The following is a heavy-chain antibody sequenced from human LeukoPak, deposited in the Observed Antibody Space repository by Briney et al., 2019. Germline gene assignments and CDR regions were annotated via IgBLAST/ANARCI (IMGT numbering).Heavy chain of an antibody. J-gene: IGHJ4*02. CDR1: GYTCTGYY. D-gene: IGHD4-11*01. CDR2: INPNSGGT. CDR3: ARDRGDYSKSG. Sequence: APVKVSCKASGYTCTGYYMHWVRQAPGQGLEWMGWINPNSGGTNYAQKFQGRVTMTRDTSISTAYMELSRLRSDDTAVYYCARDRGDYSKSGWGQGTLVTVSS. V-gene: IGHV1-2*02.